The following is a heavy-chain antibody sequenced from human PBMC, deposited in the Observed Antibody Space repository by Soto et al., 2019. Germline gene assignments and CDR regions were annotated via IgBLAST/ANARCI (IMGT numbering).Heavy chain of an antibody. Sequence: GGSLRLSCAASGFTFSSCAVSWVRQAPGKGPEWISSISGSGSTIYYADSVKGRFTISRDNSKNTLYLQMSSLRAEDTAVYYCAKVFYYYDSSGYYYFDYWGQGTLVTVSS. J-gene: IGHJ4*02. CDR1: GFTFSSCA. CDR2: ISGSGSTI. CDR3: AKVFYYYDSSGYYYFDY. D-gene: IGHD3-22*01. V-gene: IGHV3-23*01.